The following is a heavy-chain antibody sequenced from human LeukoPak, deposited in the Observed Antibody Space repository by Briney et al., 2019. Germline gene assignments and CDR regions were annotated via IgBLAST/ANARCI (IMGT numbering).Heavy chain of an antibody. Sequence: ASVRVSCTVSGYILAELSIHWVRQAPGKGLEWMGGFYPEDGETNYAQNFQGRVTMTEDTSTDTAYMELSSLRSEDTAVYYCTTGRPSRYADWLATPTSFDTWGQRTPVTASS. D-gene: IGHD3-9*01. J-gene: IGHJ5*02. CDR2: FYPEDGET. V-gene: IGHV1-24*01. CDR3: TTGRPSRYADWLATPTSFDT. CDR1: GYILAELS.